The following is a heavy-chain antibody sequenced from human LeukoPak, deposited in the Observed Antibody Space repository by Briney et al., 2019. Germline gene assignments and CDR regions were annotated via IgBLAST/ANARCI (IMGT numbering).Heavy chain of an antibody. V-gene: IGHV1-46*01. D-gene: IGHD2/OR15-2a*01. CDR1: GYTFTNYF. J-gene: IGHJ4*02. CDR2: INPSGGGT. CDR3: ARGQNKCLGH. Sequence: GASVKVSCKASGYTFTNYFMHWVRQAPGQGLEWMGVINPSGGGTTCAQRFQGRVTMTRDTSTSTVHMELSSLRSEDTAVYYCARGQNKCLGHWGQGTLVTVSS.